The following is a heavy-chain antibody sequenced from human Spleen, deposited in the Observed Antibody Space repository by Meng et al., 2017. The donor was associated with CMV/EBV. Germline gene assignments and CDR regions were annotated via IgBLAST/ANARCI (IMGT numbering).Heavy chain of an antibody. CDR1: GYTFTDYY. Sequence: ASVKVSCKSSGYTFTDYYMHWVRQAPGQGLEWMGWINPNSGVTSYAQKFQGNVTMTRDASISTAYMELSSLRSEDTAVYYCARVQVVGTTILGRRGRGDTFDIWGQGTMVTVSS. V-gene: IGHV1-2*02. CDR2: INPNSGVT. J-gene: IGHJ3*02. D-gene: IGHD1-14*01. CDR3: ARVQVVGTTILGRRGRGDTFDI.